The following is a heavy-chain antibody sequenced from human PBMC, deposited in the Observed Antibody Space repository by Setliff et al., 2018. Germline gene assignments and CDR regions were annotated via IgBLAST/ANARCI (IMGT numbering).Heavy chain of an antibody. CDR3: ARHDARGYYYYMDV. D-gene: IGHD3-10*01. Sequence: PSETLSLTCTVSGGSISNSNYFWGWIRQPPGKGLEWIGSVSYTGSTYYNPSLKSRVTISVDTSKNQVSLKLSSVTASDTAIYYCARHDARGYYYYMDVWGEGTTVTVSS. CDR2: VSYTGST. V-gene: IGHV4-39*01. J-gene: IGHJ6*03. CDR1: GGSISNSNYF.